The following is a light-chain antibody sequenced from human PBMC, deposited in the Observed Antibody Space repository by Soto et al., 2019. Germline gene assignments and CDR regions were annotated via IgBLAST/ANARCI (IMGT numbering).Light chain of an antibody. Sequence: EIIMTQSPATLSLSPGERATLSCRASQSVSNNYLAWYQQKPGQAPRLLIYGASNRATGIPDRFSGSGSGTDFTLTISRLEPEDFAVYYCQQYGSSGTFGQGTKVDIK. CDR1: QSVSNNY. J-gene: IGKJ1*01. CDR2: GAS. V-gene: IGKV3-20*01. CDR3: QQYGSSGT.